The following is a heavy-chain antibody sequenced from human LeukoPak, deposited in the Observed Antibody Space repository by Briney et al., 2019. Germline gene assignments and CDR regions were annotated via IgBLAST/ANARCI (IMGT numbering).Heavy chain of an antibody. CDR1: GGSISSCY. Sequence: MPSETLSLTCTVSGGSISSCYWGWIRQPPGKGREWIGYIYYSGTTNYNPSLKSRVTISVDTSKNQFSLKLSSVTAADTAVYYCARETIPLGYCSSTSCLRYFDYWGQGTLVTVSS. CDR3: ARETIPLGYCSSTSCLRYFDY. D-gene: IGHD2-2*01. CDR2: IYYSGTT. V-gene: IGHV4-59*01. J-gene: IGHJ4*02.